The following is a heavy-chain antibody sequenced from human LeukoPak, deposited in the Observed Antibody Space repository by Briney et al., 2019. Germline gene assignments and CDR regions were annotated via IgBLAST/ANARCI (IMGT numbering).Heavy chain of an antibody. CDR2: INTNSGGT. Sequence: GASVKVSCKASGNTFTDYYLHWVRQAPGQGLEWVGWINTNSGGTRYAQKFQGRVTVTRDTSISTAYLELSGLTSDDTAVYYCARGYPNYYGPWGQGTTVTVSS. CDR3: ARGYPNYYGP. CDR1: GNTFTDYY. J-gene: IGHJ3*01. D-gene: IGHD3-10*01. V-gene: IGHV1-2*02.